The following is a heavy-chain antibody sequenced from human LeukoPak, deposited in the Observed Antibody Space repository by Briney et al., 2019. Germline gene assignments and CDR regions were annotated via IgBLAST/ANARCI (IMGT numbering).Heavy chain of an antibody. CDR1: GGSISSGSYY. J-gene: IGHJ4*02. CDR3: ARGGVFEDIVVVPAGGFDY. D-gene: IGHD2-2*01. CDR2: IYTSGST. Sequence: SETLSLTCTVSGGSISSGSYYWSWIRQPAGKGLEWIGRIYTSGSTNYNPSLKSRVTISVDTSKNQFSLKLRSVTAADTAVYYCARGGVFEDIVVVPAGGFDYWGQGTLVTVSS. V-gene: IGHV4-61*02.